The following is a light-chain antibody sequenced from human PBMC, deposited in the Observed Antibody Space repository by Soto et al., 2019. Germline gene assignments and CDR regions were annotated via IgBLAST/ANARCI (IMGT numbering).Light chain of an antibody. V-gene: IGLV2-23*02. Sequence: QSALTQPASVSGSPGPSITISCTGTSSDVGRYNLVSWYQHHPGQAPKLMIYEDSQRPLGVSNRFSGSKSGNTASLTISWLQAEDEADYYCCSYAGSSLFVLFGGGTQLTVL. CDR2: EDS. CDR1: SSDVGRYNL. CDR3: CSYAGSSLFVL. J-gene: IGLJ7*01.